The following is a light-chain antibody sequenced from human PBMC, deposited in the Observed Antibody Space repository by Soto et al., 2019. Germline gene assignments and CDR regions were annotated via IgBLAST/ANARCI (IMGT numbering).Light chain of an antibody. V-gene: IGKV1-6*01. J-gene: IGKJ1*01. CDR3: LQDYNYPWT. CDR2: AAS. Sequence: AIQMTQSPASLSASVGDRATITCRASHGIRNDLGWYQQKPGKAPKLLIYAASSLQSGVPSRFSGSGSGTDFTLTISSLQPEDFASYYCLQDYNYPWTFGQGTKVDI. CDR1: HGIRND.